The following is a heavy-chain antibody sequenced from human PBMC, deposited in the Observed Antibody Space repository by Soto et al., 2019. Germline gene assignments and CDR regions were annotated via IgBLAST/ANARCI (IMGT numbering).Heavy chain of an antibody. CDR1: GGSISCYY. J-gene: IGHJ6*02. CDR2: VYYSGGA. V-gene: IGHV4-59*01. CDR3: TRDGAGRMTTNPYYYYGMDV. Sequence: SETLSLTCTVSGGSISCYYWSWVRQPAGEGLEWIGNVYYSGGAKYNPSVKRRVSISVDTSKNQFSLNLSSVTAADTAVYYCTRDGAGRMTTNPYYYYGMDVWGPGITVTVS. D-gene: IGHD2-15*01.